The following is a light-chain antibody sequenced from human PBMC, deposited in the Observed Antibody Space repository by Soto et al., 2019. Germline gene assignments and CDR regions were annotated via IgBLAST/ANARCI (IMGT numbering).Light chain of an antibody. CDR2: DDH. Sequence: QSVLTQPPSVSAAPGQKVTISCSGNSSNIGNNVVSWYLQPTGTAPKVLIYDDHQRPSGIPDRFSGFKSGTSATLGITGLQTGDEADYYCESWDSSLSAVLFGGGTKLTVL. CDR1: SSNIGNNV. J-gene: IGLJ3*02. CDR3: ESWDSSLSAVL. V-gene: IGLV1-51*01.